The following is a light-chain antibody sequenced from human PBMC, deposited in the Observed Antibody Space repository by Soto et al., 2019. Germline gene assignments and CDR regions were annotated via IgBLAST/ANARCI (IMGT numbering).Light chain of an antibody. J-gene: IGKJ4*01. CDR1: QSVNTD. Sequence: EIVLTQSPATLSLSPGERATLSCRASQSVNTDLAWYQDKPGQAPRLLIYDASNRATGIPARFSGSGSGTDFTLTISSREPEDFAVYYCQHRTSWPLTFGGGTKVEIK. CDR2: DAS. CDR3: QHRTSWPLT. V-gene: IGKV3-11*01.